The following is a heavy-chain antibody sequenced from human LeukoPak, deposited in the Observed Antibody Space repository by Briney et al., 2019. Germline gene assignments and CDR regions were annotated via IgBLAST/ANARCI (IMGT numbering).Heavy chain of an antibody. CDR3: ARLGYSGYSDLAY. CDR2: INQDGSEK. CDR1: GFIFTTYW. D-gene: IGHD5-12*01. Sequence: PGGSLRLSCAASGFIFTTYWMSWVSQAPGKGLEWVANINQDGSEKKYVDSVRGRFTISRDNAKNSLYLQMNSLRAGDTAVYYCARLGYSGYSDLAYWGQGTLVTVPS. J-gene: IGHJ4*02. V-gene: IGHV3-7*01.